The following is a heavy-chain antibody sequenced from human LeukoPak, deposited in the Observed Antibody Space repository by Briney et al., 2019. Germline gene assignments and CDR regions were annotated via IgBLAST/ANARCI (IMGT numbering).Heavy chain of an antibody. J-gene: IGHJ1*01. CDR3: ARVDSGSACAS. CDR2: ISKNGRNT. CDR1: GFTFSSYW. D-gene: IGHD6-19*01. Sequence: PGGSLRLSCAASGFTFSSYWMHWVRQAPGKGLEFVSAISKNGRNTYYGNSMKGRFTISRDISKNTLYLQMGSLRPEDMAVYYCARVDSGSACASWGQGILVTVSS. V-gene: IGHV3-64*01.